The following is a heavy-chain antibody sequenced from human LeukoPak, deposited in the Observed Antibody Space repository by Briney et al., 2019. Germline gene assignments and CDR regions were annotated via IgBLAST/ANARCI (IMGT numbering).Heavy chain of an antibody. V-gene: IGHV4-59*01. CDR1: GGSISTYY. Sequence: SETLSLTCTVSGGSISTYYWSWIRQPPGKGLEWIGYIPYSGNTNYNPSLKSRVTISVDTSKNQFSLKLSSVTAADTAVYYCARGRYYYDSSGHYGQYYFDYWGQGTLVTVSS. CDR2: IPYSGNT. CDR3: ARGRYYYDSSGHYGQYYFDY. J-gene: IGHJ4*02. D-gene: IGHD3-22*01.